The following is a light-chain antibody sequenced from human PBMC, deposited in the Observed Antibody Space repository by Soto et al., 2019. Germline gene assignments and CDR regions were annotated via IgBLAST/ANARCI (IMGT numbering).Light chain of an antibody. CDR1: QSVSGS. CDR2: DAS. Sequence: DIVVTQSPLSLPVTPGEPASISCRASQSVSGSLGWYQQKPGQAPRLIIYDASVRATGIPARFSGSGSGTDFTLTISSLEPEDFAVYYCQEGTYWPAFGGGTKVDIK. CDR3: QEGTYWPA. J-gene: IGKJ4*01. V-gene: IGKV3-11*01.